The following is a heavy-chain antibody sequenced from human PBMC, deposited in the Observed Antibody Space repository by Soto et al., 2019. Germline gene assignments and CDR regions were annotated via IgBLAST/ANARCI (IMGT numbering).Heavy chain of an antibody. J-gene: IGHJ5*02. CDR1: GYTFTSYA. CDR2: INAGNGNT. Sequence: GASVKVSCKASGYTFTSYAMHWVRQAPGQRLEWMGWINAGNGNTKYSQKFQGRVTITRDTSASTAYMELSSLRSEDTAVYYCAREGSGNYNWFDPWGQGTLVTVSS. D-gene: IGHD1-26*01. V-gene: IGHV1-3*01. CDR3: AREGSGNYNWFDP.